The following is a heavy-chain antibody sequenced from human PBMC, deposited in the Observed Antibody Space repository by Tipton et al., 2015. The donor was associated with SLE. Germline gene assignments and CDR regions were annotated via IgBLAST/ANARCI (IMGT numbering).Heavy chain of an antibody. CDR1: GFTFSNYW. CDR3: ARVSGLGNYAHADS. CDR2: IKKDGSQK. V-gene: IGHV3-7*01. J-gene: IGHJ4*02. D-gene: IGHD3-16*01. Sequence: SLRLSCAASGFTFSNYWMTWVRQAPGKGLEWVANIKKDGSQKFYVDSVKGRFTISRDNAKNSLYLQMNSLRVEDTAVYYCARVSGLGNYAHADSWGQGTLITVSS.